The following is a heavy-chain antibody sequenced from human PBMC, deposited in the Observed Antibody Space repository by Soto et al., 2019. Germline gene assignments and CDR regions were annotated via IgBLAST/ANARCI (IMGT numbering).Heavy chain of an antibody. Sequence: SETLSLTCTVSGGSISSSSYYWGWIRQPPGKGLEWIGSIYYSGSTYYNPSLKSRVTISVDTSKNQFSLKLSSVTAADTAVYYCARLPLRFGESEDAFDIWGQGTMVTVSS. CDR2: IYYSGST. V-gene: IGHV4-39*01. D-gene: IGHD3-10*01. CDR3: ARLPLRFGESEDAFDI. J-gene: IGHJ3*02. CDR1: GGSISSSSYY.